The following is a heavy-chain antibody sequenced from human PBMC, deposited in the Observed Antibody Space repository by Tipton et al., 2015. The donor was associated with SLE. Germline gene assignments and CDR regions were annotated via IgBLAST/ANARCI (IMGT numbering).Heavy chain of an antibody. D-gene: IGHD3-3*01. CDR2: IYYSGTT. Sequence: LRLSCTVSGGSISSSDSFWGWIRQSPGKGLEWIATIYYSGTTYYNPSLKSRVSMSLDTSKNQFSLRLSSVTAADTAVYYCARHFLEVIKGFGVVRHRMNWFDPWGQGTLVAVS. V-gene: IGHV4-39*07. J-gene: IGHJ5*02. CDR1: GGSISSSDSF. CDR3: ARHFLEVIKGFGVVRHRMNWFDP.